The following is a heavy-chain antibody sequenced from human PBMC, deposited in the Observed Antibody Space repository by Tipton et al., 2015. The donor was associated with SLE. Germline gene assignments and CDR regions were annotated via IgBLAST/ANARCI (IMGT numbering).Heavy chain of an antibody. J-gene: IGHJ4*02. CDR2: INHSGST. Sequence: TLSLTCAVYGGSFSGYYWSWIRQPPGKGLEWIGEINHSGSTNYKPSLKSRVTISVDTSKNQFSLRLSSVTAADTAMYYCASYSYDSSGSTHFDYWGQGTLVTVSS. CDR1: GGSFSGYY. CDR3: ASYSYDSSGSTHFDY. D-gene: IGHD3-22*01. V-gene: IGHV4-34*01.